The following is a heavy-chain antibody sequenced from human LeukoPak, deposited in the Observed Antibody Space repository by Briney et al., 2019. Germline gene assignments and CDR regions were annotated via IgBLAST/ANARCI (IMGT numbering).Heavy chain of an antibody. V-gene: IGHV4-39*01. J-gene: IGHJ3*02. Sequence: SETLSLTXTVSGGSISSSSYYWGWIRQPPGKGLEWIGSIYYSGSTYYSPSLKSRVTISVDTSKNQFSLKLSSVTAADTAVYYCARRWLQLVGAFDIWGQGTMVTVSS. CDR3: ARRWLQLVGAFDI. CDR2: IYYSGST. CDR1: GGSISSSSYY. D-gene: IGHD5-24*01.